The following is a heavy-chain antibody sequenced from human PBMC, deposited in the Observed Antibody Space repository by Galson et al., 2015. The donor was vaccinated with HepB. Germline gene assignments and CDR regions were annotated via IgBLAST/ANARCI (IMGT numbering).Heavy chain of an antibody. Sequence: SLRLSCAASGFTFSNAWMSWVRQAPGKGLEWVGRIKSKIDGGTTDYAEPVKGRFTISRDDSKKTLYLEMNNLKIDDTAVYYCATRNLGDWGQGTLVTVSS. D-gene: IGHD3-16*01. V-gene: IGHV3-15*01. CDR2: IKSKIDGGTT. CDR3: ATRNLGD. J-gene: IGHJ4*02. CDR1: GFTFSNAW.